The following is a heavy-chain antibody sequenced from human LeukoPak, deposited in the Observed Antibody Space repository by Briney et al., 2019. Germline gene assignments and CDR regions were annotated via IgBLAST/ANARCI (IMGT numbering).Heavy chain of an antibody. Sequence: SQTLSLTCTVSGGSISSGDYYWSWIRQPPGKGLEWIGYIYYSGSTYHNPSLKSRVTISVDTSKNQFSLKLSSVTAADTAVYYCARGRYCSSTSCYIPHDAFDIWGQGTMVTVSS. CDR2: IYYSGST. CDR1: GGSISSGDYY. V-gene: IGHV4-30-4*08. CDR3: ARGRYCSSTSCYIPHDAFDI. J-gene: IGHJ3*02. D-gene: IGHD2-2*02.